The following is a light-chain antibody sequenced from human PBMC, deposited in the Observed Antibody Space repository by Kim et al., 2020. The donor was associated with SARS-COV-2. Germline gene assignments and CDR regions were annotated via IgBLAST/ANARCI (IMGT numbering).Light chain of an antibody. J-gene: IGKJ2*01. CDR1: QSVGNW. CDR2: SAS. Sequence: DIQMTQSPSTLSASVGDRVTITCRASQSVGNWLAWNQQKPGKAPKLLIYSASNLESGVPARFSGSGFGTEFTLTISSVQPEDSATYYCQQYDSYPRVTFGRGTKLEI. CDR3: QQYDSYPRVT. V-gene: IGKV1-5*03.